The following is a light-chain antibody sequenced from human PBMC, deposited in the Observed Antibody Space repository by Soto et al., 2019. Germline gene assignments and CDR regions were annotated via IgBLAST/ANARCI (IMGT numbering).Light chain of an antibody. J-gene: IGKJ5*01. Sequence: DIVMTQSPLSLPVTPGEPASISCRSSQSLLHSNGYNYLDWYLQKPGQSPQLLIYLGSNRASGVPDRFSGSGSGTDFTLKISRVEAEDVGVHYCMQALQTITFGQGTRLEIK. CDR3: MQALQTIT. V-gene: IGKV2-28*01. CDR1: QSLLHSNGYNY. CDR2: LGS.